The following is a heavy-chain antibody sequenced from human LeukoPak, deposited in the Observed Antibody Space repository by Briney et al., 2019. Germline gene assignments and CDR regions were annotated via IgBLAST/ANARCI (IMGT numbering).Heavy chain of an antibody. CDR1: GGSISSYY. V-gene: IGHV4-59*01. CDR3: ARDYGGNSRKNWYFDL. J-gene: IGHJ2*01. D-gene: IGHD4-23*01. CDR2: IYYSGST. Sequence: SETLSLTCTVSGGSISSYYWSWIRQPPGKGLEWIGYIYYSGSTNYNPSLKSRVTISVDTSKNQFSLKLSSVTAADTAVYYCARDYGGNSRKNWYFDLWGRGTLVTVSS.